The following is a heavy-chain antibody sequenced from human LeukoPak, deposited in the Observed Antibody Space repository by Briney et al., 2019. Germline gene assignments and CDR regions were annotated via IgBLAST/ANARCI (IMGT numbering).Heavy chain of an antibody. CDR1: GGSFSGYY. D-gene: IGHD2-15*01. Sequence: SETLSLTCAVYGGSFSGYYWSWIRQPPGKGLEWIGEINHSGSTNYNPPLKSRVTISVDTSKNQFSLKLSSVTAADTAVYYCARGGGSRGYCSGGSCYSSWFDPWGQGTLVTVSS. CDR3: ARGGGSRGYCSGGSCYSSWFDP. CDR2: INHSGST. V-gene: IGHV4-34*01. J-gene: IGHJ5*02.